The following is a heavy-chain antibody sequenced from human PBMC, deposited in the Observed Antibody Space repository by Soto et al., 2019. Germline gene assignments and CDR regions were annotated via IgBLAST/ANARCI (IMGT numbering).Heavy chain of an antibody. CDR2: IYYSGST. D-gene: IGHD2-15*01. J-gene: IGHJ2*01. V-gene: IGHV4-39*01. Sequence: QLQLQESGPGLVKPSETLSLTCTVSGGSISSSSYYWGWIRQPPGKGLEWIGSIYYSGSTYYNPSLKSRVTISVDTSKNQFSLKLSSVTAADTAVYYCARHPHRQGYCSGGSCPYWYFDLWGRGTLVTVSS. CDR1: GGSISSSSYY. CDR3: ARHPHRQGYCSGGSCPYWYFDL.